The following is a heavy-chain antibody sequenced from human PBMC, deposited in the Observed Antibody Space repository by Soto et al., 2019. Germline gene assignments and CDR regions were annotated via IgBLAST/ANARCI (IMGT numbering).Heavy chain of an antibody. Sequence: QVQLQESGPGLVKSSETLSLTCTVSGGSISPYYWSWIRQSPGKGLEWIGYISYSGNPYYSPSLKSRVIMSLDTSRNQITLKVASATAADTAVYFCARGVGSSPPRYWGQGTLVFVSS. CDR3: ARGVGSSPPRY. J-gene: IGHJ4*02. D-gene: IGHD1-26*01. CDR2: ISYSGNP. CDR1: GGSISPYY. V-gene: IGHV4-59*01.